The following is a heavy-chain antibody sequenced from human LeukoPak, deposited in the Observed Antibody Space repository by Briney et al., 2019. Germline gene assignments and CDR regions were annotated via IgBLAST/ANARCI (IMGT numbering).Heavy chain of an antibody. J-gene: IGHJ5*02. D-gene: IGHD6-6*01. CDR2: ISGGGGST. V-gene: IGHV3-23*01. CDR1: GFTFSTYA. CDR3: AKDYGSSSTNWFDP. Sequence: GGSLRLSCAASGFTFSTYAMSWVRQAPGKGLEWVSAISGGGGSTYYADSVKGRFTISRDNSKNTLYLQMNGLRAEDTAVYYCAKDYGSSSTNWFDPWGQGILVTVSS.